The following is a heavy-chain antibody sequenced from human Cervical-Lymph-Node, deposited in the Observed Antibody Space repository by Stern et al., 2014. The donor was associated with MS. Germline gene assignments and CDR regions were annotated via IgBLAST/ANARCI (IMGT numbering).Heavy chain of an antibody. CDR2: VSFNSGTI. CDR1: GFTFDDYA. J-gene: IGHJ4*02. CDR3: AKGAGIAAAGYYFDS. D-gene: IGHD6-13*01. Sequence: QPVESGGGLVQPGRSLRLSCAASGFTFDDYAIHWVRQAPGKGLEWVSGVSFNSGTIHYAGSVKGRFTISRDNAKNSLYLEMNSLRADDTALYYCAKGAGIAAAGYYFDSWGQGTLVTVSS. V-gene: IGHV3-9*01.